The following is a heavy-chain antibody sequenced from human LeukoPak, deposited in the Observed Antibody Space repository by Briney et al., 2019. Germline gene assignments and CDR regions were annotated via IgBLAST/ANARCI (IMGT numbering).Heavy chain of an antibody. Sequence: SETLSLTCTVSGGSLSSYYWNWIRQPPGKGLEWIGYIYYSGSTNYNPSLKSRVTISVDTSKNQFSLKLSSVTAADTAVYYCARCDSGYDPPFYYYYMDVWGKGTTVTVS. V-gene: IGHV4-59*01. CDR3: ARCDSGYDPPFYYYYMDV. CDR1: GGSLSSYY. D-gene: IGHD5-12*01. J-gene: IGHJ6*03. CDR2: IYYSGST.